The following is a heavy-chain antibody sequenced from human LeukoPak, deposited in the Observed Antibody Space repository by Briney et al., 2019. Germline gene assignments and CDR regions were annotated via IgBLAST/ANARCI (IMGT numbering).Heavy chain of an antibody. CDR2: ISGSGGST. J-gene: IGHJ4*02. Sequence: PGGSLRLSCAASGFTVSSNYMSWVRQAPGKGLEWVSAISGSGGSTYYADSVKGRFTISRDNSKNTLYLQMNSLRAEDTAVYYCAKRGRAEYSYGHFDYWGQGTLVTVSS. CDR1: GFTVSSNY. D-gene: IGHD5-18*01. V-gene: IGHV3-23*01. CDR3: AKRGRAEYSYGHFDY.